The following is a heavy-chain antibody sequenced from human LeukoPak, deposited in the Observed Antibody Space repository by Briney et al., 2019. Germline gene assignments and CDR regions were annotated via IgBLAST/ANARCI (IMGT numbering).Heavy chain of an antibody. V-gene: IGHV3-9*01. J-gene: IGHJ3*02. CDR3: AKETGTTGAFDI. Sequence: GRSLRLYCAASGFTFDDYAMHWVRQAPGKGLEWVSGISWNSGSIGYADSVKGRFTISRDNAKNSLYLQMDSLRAEDTALYYCAKETGTTGAFDIWGQGTMVTVSS. CDR1: GFTFDDYA. D-gene: IGHD1-7*01. CDR2: ISWNSGSI.